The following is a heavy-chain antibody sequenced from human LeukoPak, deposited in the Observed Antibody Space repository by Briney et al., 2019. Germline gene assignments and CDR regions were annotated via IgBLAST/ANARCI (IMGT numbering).Heavy chain of an antibody. Sequence: SETLSLTCAVYGGSFSGYYWSWIRQPPGKGLEWIGEINHSGSTNYNPSLKSRVTISVDTSKNQFSLKLSSVTAADTAVYYCARRRVGARCYFDYWGQETLVTVSS. D-gene: IGHD1-26*01. CDR1: GGSFSGYY. V-gene: IGHV4-34*01. J-gene: IGHJ4*02. CDR2: INHSGST. CDR3: ARRRVGARCYFDY.